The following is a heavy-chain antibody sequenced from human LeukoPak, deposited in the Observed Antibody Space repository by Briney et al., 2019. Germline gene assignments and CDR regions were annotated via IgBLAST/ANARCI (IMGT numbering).Heavy chain of an antibody. CDR1: GYTFTSYD. V-gene: IGHV1-8*01. CDR3: ARVNDFWSGYYQYPGPYYYYGMDV. Sequence: ASVKVSCKASGYTFTSYDINWVRQATGQGLEWMGWKNPNSGNTGYAQKFQGRVTMTRNTSISTAYMELSSLRSEDTAVYYCARVNDFWSGYYQYPGPYYYYGMDVWGQGTTVTVSS. J-gene: IGHJ6*02. CDR2: KNPNSGNT. D-gene: IGHD3-3*01.